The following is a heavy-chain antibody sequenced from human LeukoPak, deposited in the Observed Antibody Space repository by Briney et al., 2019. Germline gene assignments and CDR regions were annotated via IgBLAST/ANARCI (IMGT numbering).Heavy chain of an antibody. CDR1: GFTFSSYA. Sequence: GGSLRLSCAASGFTFSSYAMSWVRQAPGKGLEWVSAISGSGGSTYYADSVKGRFTISRDNSKNTLYLQMNSLRAEDTAVYYCAKLPIHYYDSSGYYSDYWGQGTLVTVSS. CDR2: ISGSGGST. V-gene: IGHV3-23*01. CDR3: AKLPIHYYDSSGYYSDY. D-gene: IGHD3-22*01. J-gene: IGHJ4*02.